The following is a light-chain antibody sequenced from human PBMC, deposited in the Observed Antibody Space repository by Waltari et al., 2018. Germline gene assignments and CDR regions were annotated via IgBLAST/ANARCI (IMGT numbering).Light chain of an antibody. CDR1: SGHSYYA. CDR2: VNSDGSH. J-gene: IGLJ3*02. V-gene: IGLV4-69*01. Sequence: QLVLTQSPSASASLGASVSLTCTLSSGHSYYAIAWHHQQPQKGPRYWMKVNSDGSHTKGDGIPDRFSGSSSGAERYLTISSLQSEDAADYYCQTWGTGIWVFGGGTKLTVL. CDR3: QTWGTGIWV.